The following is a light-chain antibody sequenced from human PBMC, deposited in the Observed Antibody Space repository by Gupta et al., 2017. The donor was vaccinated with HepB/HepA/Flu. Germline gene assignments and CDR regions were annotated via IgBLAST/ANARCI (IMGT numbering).Light chain of an antibody. CDR2: ELT. V-gene: IGLV2-23*02. CDR3: CSYAGSSTLV. Sequence: QSALTQPASVSESPGPSITIACAGPSSDVGLYHLVSCYQHHPGKAPKLMIYELTKRPSGISNRFSGSKSGNTASLTISGLQAEDEADYYCCSYAGSSTLVFGTGTKVTVL. CDR1: SSDVGLYHL. J-gene: IGLJ1*01.